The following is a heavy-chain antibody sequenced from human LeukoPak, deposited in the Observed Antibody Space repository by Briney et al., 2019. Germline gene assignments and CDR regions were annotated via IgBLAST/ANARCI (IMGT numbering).Heavy chain of an antibody. Sequence: GGSLRLSCAASGFTFSSYSMNWVRQAPGKGLEWVSYISSSSSTIYYADSVKGRFTISRDNAKNSLYLQMNSLRAEDTAVYYCARATKLTPWYFDLWGRGTLVTVSS. J-gene: IGHJ2*01. D-gene: IGHD4/OR15-4a*01. V-gene: IGHV3-48*04. CDR1: GFTFSSYS. CDR3: ARATKLTPWYFDL. CDR2: ISSSSSTI.